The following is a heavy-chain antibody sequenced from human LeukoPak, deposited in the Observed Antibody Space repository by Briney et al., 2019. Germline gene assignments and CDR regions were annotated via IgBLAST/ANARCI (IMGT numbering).Heavy chain of an antibody. CDR3: ARIRSDYAWGSIVN. D-gene: IGHD3-16*01. CDR2: IDWDDDK. CDR1: GFSLSTSGMC. V-gene: IGHV2-70*11. Sequence: SGPALVKPTQTLTLTCTFSGFSLSTSGMCVSWIRQPPGKALEWLPRIDWDDDKYYSTSLKTRLTISKDTSKNQVVLTMTNMDPVDTATYYCARIRSDYAWGSIVNWGQGTLVTVSS. J-gene: IGHJ4*02.